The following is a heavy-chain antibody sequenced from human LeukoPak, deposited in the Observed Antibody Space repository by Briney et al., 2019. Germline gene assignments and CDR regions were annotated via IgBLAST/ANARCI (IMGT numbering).Heavy chain of an antibody. Sequence: SETLSLTCTVSDYSISSGYGYYWGWIRQPPGKGLEWIGYIYYSGSTNYKPSLKSRVTISVDTSKNQFSLKLSSVTAADTAVYYCARDRGSSWYGALDYWGQGTLVTVSS. D-gene: IGHD6-13*01. CDR3: ARDRGSSWYGALDY. J-gene: IGHJ4*02. V-gene: IGHV4-61*08. CDR1: DYSISSGYGYY. CDR2: IYYSGST.